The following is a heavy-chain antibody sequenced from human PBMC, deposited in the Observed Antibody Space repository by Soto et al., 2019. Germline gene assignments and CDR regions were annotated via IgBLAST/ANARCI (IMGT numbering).Heavy chain of an antibody. J-gene: IGHJ6*02. CDR1: GGPFSAYY. CDR3: ARGRLVPYFVVGPAPKRVYGIDA. Sequence: SEPLSLTCPVYGGPFSAYYWSWIRQPPGKGLEWIGEINHSGSTNYNPSLKSRVTISVDTSKNQFSLKLSCVTAADTAVYYCARGRLVPYFVVGPAPKRVYGIDAWGQGTTVTGSS. V-gene: IGHV4-34*01. CDR2: INHSGST. D-gene: IGHD2-2*01.